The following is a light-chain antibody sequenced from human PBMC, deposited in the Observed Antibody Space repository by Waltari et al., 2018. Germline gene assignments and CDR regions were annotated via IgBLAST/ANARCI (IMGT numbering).Light chain of an antibody. V-gene: IGLV2-23*02. CDR2: EVN. CDR3: FSYTGDTTLYV. J-gene: IGLJ1*01. CDR1: SNDVGNYNL. Sequence: QSALTQPASVSGSPGQSITISCTGTSNDVGNYNLFSWYQQYPGKVPQLIIYEVNKPPSGVSHRFSGSKSRNTASLTISGLQAEDEADYYCFSYTGDTTLYVFGTGTKVTVL.